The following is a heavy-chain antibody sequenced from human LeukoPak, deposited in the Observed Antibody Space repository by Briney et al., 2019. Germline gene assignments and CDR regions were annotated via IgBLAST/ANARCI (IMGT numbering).Heavy chain of an antibody. CDR2: IDTSGST. V-gene: IGHV4-4*07. CDR3: ARGSRELYYFDY. J-gene: IGHJ4*02. D-gene: IGHD1-7*01. CDR1: GGSISGYY. Sequence: PSETLSLTCTVSGGSISGYYWSWIRGPAGKGLGWIGRIDTSGSTNYNPSLKSRVTMSVDTSKNQFSLKLNSVTAADTAVYYCARGSRELYYFDYWGQGTLVTVSS.